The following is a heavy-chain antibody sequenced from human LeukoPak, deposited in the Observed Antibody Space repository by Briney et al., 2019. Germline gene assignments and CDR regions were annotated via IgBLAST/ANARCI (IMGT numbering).Heavy chain of an antibody. V-gene: IGHV3-30*18. J-gene: IGHJ6*02. CDR1: GFTFSSYH. D-gene: IGHD5-18*01. Sequence: GGSLRLSCAASGFTFSSYHIHWVRQAPGKGLEWVAVISYDGSNKYYAASVKGRFTISRDNSKNTLYLQMNSRRPEDTAVYYCAKDPSGGSFGSYGMDVWGQGTTVTVSS. CDR2: ISYDGSNK. CDR3: AKDPSGGSFGSYGMDV.